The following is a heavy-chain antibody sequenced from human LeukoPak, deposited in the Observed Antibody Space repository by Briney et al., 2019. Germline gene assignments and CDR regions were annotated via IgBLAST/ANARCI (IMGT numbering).Heavy chain of an antibody. CDR2: MNPNSGNT. D-gene: IGHD2-15*01. Sequence: ASVKVSCKASGYTFTSYDINWVRQATGQGLEWMGWMNPNSGNTGYAQKFQGRVTITRNTSISTAYMELSGLRSEDTAVYYCARKDCSGGSCYSNWFDPWGQGTLVTVSS. CDR3: ARKDCSGGSCYSNWFDP. V-gene: IGHV1-8*03. CDR1: GYTFTSYD. J-gene: IGHJ5*02.